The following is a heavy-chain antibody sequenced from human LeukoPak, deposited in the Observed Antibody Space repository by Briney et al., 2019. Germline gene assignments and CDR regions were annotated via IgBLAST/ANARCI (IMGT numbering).Heavy chain of an antibody. Sequence: GGSLRLSCAASGFTVSSNYMSWVRQAPGKGLEWVSVIYSGGSSYYADSVKGRFTISRDNSKNTLYLQMNSLRAEDTAVYYCARDSPLSSHGSGANDAFDIWGQGTMVTVSS. D-gene: IGHD3-3*01. CDR2: IYSGGSS. CDR1: GFTVSSNY. CDR3: ARDSPLSSHGSGANDAFDI. V-gene: IGHV3-53*01. J-gene: IGHJ3*02.